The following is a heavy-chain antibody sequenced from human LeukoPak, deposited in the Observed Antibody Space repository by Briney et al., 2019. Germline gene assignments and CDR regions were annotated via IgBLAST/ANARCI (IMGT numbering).Heavy chain of an antibody. CDR2: IYHSGST. D-gene: IGHD3-10*01. J-gene: IGHJ4*02. CDR3: ARGSGWRLVNPEFDN. V-gene: IGHV4-38-2*01. Sequence: SETLSLTCAVSGYSISNGYYWGWIRQSPGKGLEWIGSIYHSGSTYYNPSLGSRVTISLDTSKNHFSLKLRSVTAADTAVFYRARGSGWRLVNPEFDNWGQGTLVTLSS. CDR1: GYSISNGYY.